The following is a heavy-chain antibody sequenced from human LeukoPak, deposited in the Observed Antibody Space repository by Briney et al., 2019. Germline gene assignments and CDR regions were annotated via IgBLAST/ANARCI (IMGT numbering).Heavy chain of an antibody. CDR1: GYTVTSYG. CDR3: ARDWSYCSSTSCRNLNWCDP. J-gene: IGHJ5*02. CDR2: ISAYNGNT. D-gene: IGHD2-2*01. V-gene: IGHV1-18*01. Sequence: ASVKVSCKASGYTVTSYGTSWMRQAPAQGLEWMGWISAYNGNTNYAQKLQGRVTMTTDTSTSTAYMELRSLRSDDTAVYYCARDWSYCSSTSCRNLNWCDPWGQGTLVTVSS.